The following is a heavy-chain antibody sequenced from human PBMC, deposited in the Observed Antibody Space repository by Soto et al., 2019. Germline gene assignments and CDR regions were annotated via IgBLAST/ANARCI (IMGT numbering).Heavy chain of an antibody. J-gene: IGHJ4*02. Sequence: QVQLVESGGGVVQPGRSLRLSCAASGFTFSSYVMHWVRQAPGRGLEWVSGISYDGSSEYYADSVKGRFTISRDNSKNTLYLQINSLRVDDTAVFHCAKGGVVGDTGVDYWGQGTLVTVSS. V-gene: IGHV3-30*18. CDR1: GFTFSSYV. CDR3: AKGGVVGDTGVDY. D-gene: IGHD1-26*01. CDR2: ISYDGSSE.